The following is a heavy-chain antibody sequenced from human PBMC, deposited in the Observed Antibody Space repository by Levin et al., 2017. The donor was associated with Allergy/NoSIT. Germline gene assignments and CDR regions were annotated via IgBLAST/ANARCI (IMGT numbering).Heavy chain of an antibody. CDR2: ISYDGSNK. CDR3: ARDQVFGSGSFNYYGMDV. Sequence: GGSLRLSCAASGFTFSSYAMHWVRQAPGKGLEWVAVISYDGSNKYYADSVKGRFTISRDNSKNTLYLQMNSLRAEDTAVYYCARDQVFGSGSFNYYGMDVWGQGTTVTVSS. CDR1: GFTFSSYA. D-gene: IGHD3-10*01. J-gene: IGHJ6*02. V-gene: IGHV3-30-3*01.